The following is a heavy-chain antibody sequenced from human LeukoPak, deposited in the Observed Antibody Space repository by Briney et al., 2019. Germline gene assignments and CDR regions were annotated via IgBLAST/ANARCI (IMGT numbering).Heavy chain of an antibody. J-gene: IGHJ4*02. CDR1: GFTFSTYW. Sequence: GGSLRLSCAASGFTFSTYWMTWVRQAPGKGLEWVSTITTSDGNTYYAASVKGRFTVSRDNSKNTLFLQMNSLRAEDTAVYYCAKDGGLWVSAHWGDSWGRGTLVTVSS. CDR2: ITTSDGNT. V-gene: IGHV3-23*01. CDR3: AKDGGLWVSAHWGDS. D-gene: IGHD7-27*01.